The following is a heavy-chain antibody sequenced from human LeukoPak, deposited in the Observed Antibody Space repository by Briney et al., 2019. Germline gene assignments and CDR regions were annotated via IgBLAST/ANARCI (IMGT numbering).Heavy chain of an antibody. D-gene: IGHD2-2*01. J-gene: IGHJ5*02. V-gene: IGHV4-34*01. CDR3: ARSPLIPAAGWFDP. CDR2: INHSGST. Sequence: SETLSLTCAVYGGSFSGYYWSWIRQPPGKGLEWIGEINHSGSTNYNPSLKSRVTISVDTSKNQFSLKLSPVTAADTAVYYCARSPLIPAAGWFDPWGQGTLVTVSS. CDR1: GGSFSGYY.